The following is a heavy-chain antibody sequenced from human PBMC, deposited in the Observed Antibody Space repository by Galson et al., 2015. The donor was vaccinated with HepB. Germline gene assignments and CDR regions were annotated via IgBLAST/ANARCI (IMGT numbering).Heavy chain of an antibody. CDR3: ARASGYDSSGNYRIDALDI. CDR1: GFTFNSYA. CDR2: LSGSGDSR. V-gene: IGHV3-23*01. Sequence: SLRLSCAVSGFTFNSYAMSWVRQAPGKGLEWVAALSGSGDSRYYADSVKGRFTVSGETSTNTLYLRMNSLRAEDTAVYYCARASGYDSSGNYRIDALDIWGQGTRVTVSS. D-gene: IGHD3-22*01. J-gene: IGHJ3*02.